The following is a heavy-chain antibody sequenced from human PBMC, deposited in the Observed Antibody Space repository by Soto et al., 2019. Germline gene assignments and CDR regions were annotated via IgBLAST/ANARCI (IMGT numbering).Heavy chain of an antibody. CDR2: IIPMFPTA. D-gene: IGHD2-21*02. CDR1: GGTFSNHA. Sequence: ASVKVSCKASGGTFSNHAISWVRQAPGQGLEWVGGIIPMFPTADYAQRFQGRVTITADDSTSTVYMELSGLRSEDTAMYYCARDDATYCGGDCYRYFYYGMDVWGQGTTVTVSS. V-gene: IGHV1-69*13. CDR3: ARDDATYCGGDCYRYFYYGMDV. J-gene: IGHJ6*02.